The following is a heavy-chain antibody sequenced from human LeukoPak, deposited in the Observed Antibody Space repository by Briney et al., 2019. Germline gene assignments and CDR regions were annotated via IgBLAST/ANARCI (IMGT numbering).Heavy chain of an antibody. CDR3: AIGQSYSNYPLGY. CDR2: IYSGGST. CDR1: GFTVSSNY. V-gene: IGHV3-53*01. J-gene: IGHJ4*02. D-gene: IGHD4-11*01. Sequence: QPGGSLRLSCAASGFTVSSNYMSWVRQAQGKGLEWVSVIYSGGSTYYADSVKGRFTISRDNSKNTLYLQMNSLRAEDTAVYYCAIGQSYSNYPLGYGGQGTLVTVSS.